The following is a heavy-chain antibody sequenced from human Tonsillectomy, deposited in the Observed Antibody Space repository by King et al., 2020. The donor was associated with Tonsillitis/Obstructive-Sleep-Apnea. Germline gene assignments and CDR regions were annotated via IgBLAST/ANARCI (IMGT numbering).Heavy chain of an antibody. V-gene: IGHV4-59*01. CDR1: GGSISSYY. CDR2: IFYSGGT. D-gene: IGHD2-8*01. CDR3: AREGAVMNAFDI. Sequence: VQLQESGPGLVKPSETLSLTCTVSGGSISSYYWSWIRPPPGKALECLGYIFYSGGTNYNPSLKSRVTISVDTSKNQFSLKLSSVTAADTAVYYCAREGAVMNAFDIWGQGTMVTVSS. J-gene: IGHJ3*02.